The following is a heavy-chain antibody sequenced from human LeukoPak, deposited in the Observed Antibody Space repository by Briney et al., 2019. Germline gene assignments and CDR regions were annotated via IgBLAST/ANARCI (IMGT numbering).Heavy chain of an antibody. J-gene: IGHJ4*02. V-gene: IGHV1-46*01. CDR3: ARPMGIAVAGTPSFAYYFDY. D-gene: IGHD6-19*01. CDR1: GYTFTSYY. CDR2: INPSGGST. Sequence: ASVKVSCKASGYTFTSYYMHWVRQAPGQGLEWMGIINPSGGSTSYAQKFQGRVTMTRDTSTSTVYMELSSLRSEDTAVYYCARPMGIAVAGTPSFAYYFDYWGQGTLVTVSS.